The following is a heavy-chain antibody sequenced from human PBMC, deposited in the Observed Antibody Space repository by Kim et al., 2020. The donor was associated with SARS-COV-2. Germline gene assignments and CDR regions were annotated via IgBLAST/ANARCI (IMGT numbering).Heavy chain of an antibody. CDR3: ARHKDVLLWFGEFDY. Sequence: PSLKSRVTTSVDTSKNQFSLKLSSVTAADTAVYYCARHKDVLLWFGEFDYWGQGTLVTVSS. V-gene: IGHV4-39*01. D-gene: IGHD3-10*01. J-gene: IGHJ4*02.